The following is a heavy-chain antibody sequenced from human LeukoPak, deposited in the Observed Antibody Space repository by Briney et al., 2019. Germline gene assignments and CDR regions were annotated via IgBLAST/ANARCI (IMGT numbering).Heavy chain of an antibody. CDR1: GGSISNTNW. CDR3: SRESGAFCPFGY. Sequence: KASETLSLTCAVSGGSISNTNWWSWVRQPPGQGLEWIGEVSLAGQTNYNPSLNGRVTMSLDESSNQLSLKLTSETAADTAIYYCSRESGAFCPFGYWGQGTLVIVPS. V-gene: IGHV4-4*02. CDR2: VSLAGQT. J-gene: IGHJ4*02. D-gene: IGHD1-26*01.